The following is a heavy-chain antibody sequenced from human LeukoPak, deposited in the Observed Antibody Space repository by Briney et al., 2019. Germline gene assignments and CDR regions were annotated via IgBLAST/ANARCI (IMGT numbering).Heavy chain of an antibody. CDR1: GGSISSSNW. D-gene: IGHD4-17*01. CDR2: IYHSGST. V-gene: IGHV4-4*02. J-gene: IGHJ6*02. CDR3: ARPPGLRNYYYYYGMDV. Sequence: PSETLSLTCAVSGGSISSSNWWSWVRQPPGKGLEWIGEIYHSGSTNYNPSLKSRVTISVDKSKNQFSLKLSSVTAADTAVYYCARPPGLRNYYYYYGMDVWGQGTTVTVSS.